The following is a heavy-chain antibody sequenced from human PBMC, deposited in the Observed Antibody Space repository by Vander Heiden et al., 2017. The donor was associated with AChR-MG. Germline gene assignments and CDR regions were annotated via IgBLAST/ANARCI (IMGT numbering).Heavy chain of an antibody. Sequence: QLQLQESGPGLVKPSEPLSLTCTVSGDSISSTTFYWGWVRQSPGKGLEWIGSINYSGPASSTPSLKRRVTIAVDTSKNQFSLKMSSVTAADTALYYCARPYFSGGSCYTRLFNKWGQGTLVTVSS. CDR1: GDSISSTTFY. V-gene: IGHV4-39*01. J-gene: IGHJ4*02. D-gene: IGHD2-15*01. CDR2: INYSGPA. CDR3: ARPYFSGGSCYTRLFNK.